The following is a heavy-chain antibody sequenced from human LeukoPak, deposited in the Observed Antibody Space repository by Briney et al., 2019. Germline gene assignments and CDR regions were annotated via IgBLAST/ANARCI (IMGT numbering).Heavy chain of an antibody. CDR1: GGSISSGGYS. CDR2: IYHSGST. CDR3: ARDVPSYCSSTSCFENWFDP. J-gene: IGHJ5*02. V-gene: IGHV4-30-2*01. Sequence: PSQTLSLTCAVSGGSISSGGYSWSWIRQPPGKGLEWIGYIYHSGSTYYNPSLKSRVTISVDGSKNQFSLKLSSVSAADTAVYYCARDVPSYCSSTSCFENWFDPWGQGTLVTVSS. D-gene: IGHD2-2*01.